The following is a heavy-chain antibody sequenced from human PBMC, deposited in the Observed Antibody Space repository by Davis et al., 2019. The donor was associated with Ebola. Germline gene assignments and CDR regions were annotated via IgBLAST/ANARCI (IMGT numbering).Heavy chain of an antibody. V-gene: IGHV5-51*01. CDR1: GYSFTNNW. CDR3: ARLPSGYYWYFDL. Sequence: KVSCKASGYSFTNNWIAWVRQMPGKGLEWMGLIYPGDSDTTYSPAFQGQVTISVDKSINTAYLQWSSLKASDTAMYYCARLPSGYYWYFDLWGRGTLVTVSS. J-gene: IGHJ2*01. CDR2: IYPGDSDT. D-gene: IGHD3-22*01.